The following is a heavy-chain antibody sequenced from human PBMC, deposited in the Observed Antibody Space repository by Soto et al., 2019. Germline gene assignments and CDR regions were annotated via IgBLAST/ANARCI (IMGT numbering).Heavy chain of an antibody. CDR2: IFSIGNT. CDR1: GDSISSGGYH. CDR3: ARGVRGYNYFPL. V-gene: IGHV4-31*03. J-gene: IGHJ4*02. Sequence: TLSLTCTVSGDSISSGGYHWVWIRQHPEKGLEWIGYIFSIGNTYYNPSLKSRLSITANXXXNXXSXXLXTVXXADTAVYYCARGVRGYNYFPLWGQGTRVTVSS. D-gene: IGHD6-25*01.